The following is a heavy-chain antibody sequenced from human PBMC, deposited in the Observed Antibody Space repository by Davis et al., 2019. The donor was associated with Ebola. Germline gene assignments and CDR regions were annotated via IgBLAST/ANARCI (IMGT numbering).Heavy chain of an antibody. CDR2: ISGSGGST. Sequence: PGGSLRLSCAASGFTFSSYAMSWVRQAPGKGLEWVSAISGSGGSTYYADSVKGRFTISRDNSKNTLYLQMNSLRAEDTAVYYCARDPYYYGSGSFDYWGQGTLVTVSS. CDR3: ARDPYYYGSGSFDY. CDR1: GFTFSSYA. V-gene: IGHV3-23*01. D-gene: IGHD3-10*01. J-gene: IGHJ4*02.